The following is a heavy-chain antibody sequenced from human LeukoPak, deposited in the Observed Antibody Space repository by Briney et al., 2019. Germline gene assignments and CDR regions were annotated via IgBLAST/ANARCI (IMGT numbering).Heavy chain of an antibody. V-gene: IGHV1-69*13. CDR3: SSAAEDVWGSYHY. CDR2: IIPIFGRT. CDR1: GDTFTSYG. Sequence: SVKVSCKASGDTFTSYGISWVRQAPGQGLEWMGRIIPIFGRTNYAQKFQGRVTITADESTSTAYMELSSLRTEDTAVYYCSSAAEDVWGSYHYWGQGTLVTVSS. D-gene: IGHD3-16*02. J-gene: IGHJ4*02.